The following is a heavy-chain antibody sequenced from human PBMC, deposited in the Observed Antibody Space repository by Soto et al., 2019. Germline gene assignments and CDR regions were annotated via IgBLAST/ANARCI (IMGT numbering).Heavy chain of an antibody. J-gene: IGHJ4*02. D-gene: IGHD5-12*01. CDR3: ARERREEIHDGYDIDY. Sequence: PSETLSLTCTVSGGSISNYYWSWILQPAGKGLEWIGRIYTSGSTDYNPSLKSRVTIWIDTSKNQFSLKVTSMTAADTAVYYCARERREEIHDGYDIDYWGQGTLVTVSS. CDR1: GGSISNYY. V-gene: IGHV4-4*07. CDR2: IYTSGST.